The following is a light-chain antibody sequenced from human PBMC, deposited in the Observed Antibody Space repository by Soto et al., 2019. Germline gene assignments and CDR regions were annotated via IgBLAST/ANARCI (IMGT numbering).Light chain of an antibody. CDR2: AAS. V-gene: IGKV3-11*01. Sequence: EIVLAQSPATLSLSPGERAILSCRSSQSIGNSLAWYQQKPGQAPRLLIYAASNRATGIPARFSGSGSGTDFTLIISSLEPEDFALYFCHQHGTSPFTFGQGTKLEI. CDR1: QSIGNS. J-gene: IGKJ2*01. CDR3: HQHGTSPFT.